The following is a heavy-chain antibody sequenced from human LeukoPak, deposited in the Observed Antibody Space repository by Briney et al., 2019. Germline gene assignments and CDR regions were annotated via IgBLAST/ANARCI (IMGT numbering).Heavy chain of an antibody. CDR1: GGSISSYY. D-gene: IGHD6-13*01. J-gene: IGHJ4*02. V-gene: IGHV4-59*01. CDR3: ASLLPGYSSSWYNY. Sequence: SETLSLTCTVSGGSISSYYWSWIRQPPGKGLEWIGYIYYSGSTNYNPSLKSRVTISVDTSKNQFPLKLSSVTAADTAVYYCASLLPGYSSSWYNYWGQGTLVTVSS. CDR2: IYYSGST.